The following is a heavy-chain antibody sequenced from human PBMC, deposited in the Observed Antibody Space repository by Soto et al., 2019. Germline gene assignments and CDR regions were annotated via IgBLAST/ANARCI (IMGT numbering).Heavy chain of an antibody. CDR2: ISYDGSNK. V-gene: IGHV3-30*18. J-gene: IGHJ6*02. D-gene: IGHD3-22*01. Sequence: QVQLVQSGAEVKKPGSSVKVSCKASGGTFSSYGMHWVRQAPGKGLEWVAVISYDGSNKYYADSVKGRFTISRDNSKNTLYLQMNSLRAEDTAVYYCAKDISSFYYYDRTYGYGMDVWGQGTTVTVSS. CDR1: GGTFSSYG. CDR3: AKDISSFYYYDRTYGYGMDV.